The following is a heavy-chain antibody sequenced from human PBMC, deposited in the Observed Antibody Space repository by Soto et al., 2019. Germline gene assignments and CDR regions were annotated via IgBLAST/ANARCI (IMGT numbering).Heavy chain of an antibody. Sequence: AAGIISCNASGCTFTSYGISWVRQAPGQGLEWMGWISAYNGNTNYAQKLQGRVTMTTDTSTSTAYMELRSLRSDDTAVYYCARAGTTYYYDSSGYYLYWFDPCGDGPPVPV. CDR3: ARAGTTYYYDSSGYYLYWFDP. J-gene: IGHJ5*02. V-gene: IGHV1-18*04. CDR1: GCTFTSYG. CDR2: ISAYNGNT. D-gene: IGHD3-22*01.